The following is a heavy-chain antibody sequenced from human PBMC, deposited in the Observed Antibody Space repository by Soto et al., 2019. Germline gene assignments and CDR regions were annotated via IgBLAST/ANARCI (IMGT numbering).Heavy chain of an antibody. CDR2: NCPDGDT. J-gene: IGHJ4*02. Sequence: QVQLEQSGAEVKKPGASVLVSCKTSGYSFNKYCMYWVRQAPGPGLEWMGRNCPDGDTGYAQEFQGRVTMTRDSSATTLYLQMSRLRSEDTALYYCVGDGADVYTGFDYWGQGSLVTVSS. D-gene: IGHD2-21*01. V-gene: IGHV1-46*02. CDR3: VGDGADVYTGFDY. CDR1: GYSFNKYC.